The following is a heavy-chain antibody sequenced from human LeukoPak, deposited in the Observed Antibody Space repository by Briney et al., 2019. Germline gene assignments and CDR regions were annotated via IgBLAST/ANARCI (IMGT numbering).Heavy chain of an antibody. CDR3: ARTNKGSSNCDY. D-gene: IGHD6-13*01. V-gene: IGHV1-8*02. CDR1: GYTFTNYD. J-gene: IGHJ4*02. Sequence: ASVKVSCKASGYTFTNYDINWVRQATGQGLERMGWMDPSSGNTGCAQKFQGRITMTRDTPINTAYMELSSLRSEDSAVYYCARTNKGSSNCDYWGQGTLVTVSS. CDR2: MDPSSGNT.